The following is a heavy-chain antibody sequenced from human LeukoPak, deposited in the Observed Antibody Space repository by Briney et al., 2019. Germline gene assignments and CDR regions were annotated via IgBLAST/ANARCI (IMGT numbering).Heavy chain of an antibody. CDR3: ARETGLYYFDY. V-gene: IGHV4-39*02. CDR1: GGSISSSSYY. Sequence: SETLSLTCTVSGGSISSSSYYWGWIRQPPGKGLEWIGTIHYSGSTYYSPSLRSRVTMSVDTSKNQFSLKLSSVTAADTAVYFCARETGLYYFDYWGQGTLVTVSS. CDR2: IHYSGST. D-gene: IGHD1-14*01. J-gene: IGHJ4*02.